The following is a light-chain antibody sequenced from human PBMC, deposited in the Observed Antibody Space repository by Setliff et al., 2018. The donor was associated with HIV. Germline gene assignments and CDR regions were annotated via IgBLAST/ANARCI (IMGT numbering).Light chain of an antibody. V-gene: IGLV2-11*01. Sequence: QPRSVSASPGQSVAISCTGTSSDVGAYNYVSWYQQHPGKAPKLMIYDVTNRPSGVPDRFSGSKSGTTASLTISGLQADDEADYYCWSYAGSSXVFGTGTKVTVL. CDR1: SSDVGAYNY. CDR3: WSYAGSSXV. CDR2: DVT. J-gene: IGLJ1*01.